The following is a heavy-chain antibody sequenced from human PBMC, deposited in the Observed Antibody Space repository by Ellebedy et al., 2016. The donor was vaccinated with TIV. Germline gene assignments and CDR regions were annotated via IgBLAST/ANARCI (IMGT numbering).Heavy chain of an antibody. CDR3: ARRASYGDYAVQVNPWFDP. Sequence: ETLSLTCAASGFTFRSYWMTWVRQAPGKGLEWVAKIRQEGDEIYYVESVKGRFTISRDNAKNSLFLQMNSLRVEDTAVYYCARRASYGDYAVQVNPWFDPWGQGTLVTVSS. J-gene: IGHJ5*02. CDR1: GFTFRSYW. D-gene: IGHD4-17*01. V-gene: IGHV3-7*01. CDR2: IRQEGDEI.